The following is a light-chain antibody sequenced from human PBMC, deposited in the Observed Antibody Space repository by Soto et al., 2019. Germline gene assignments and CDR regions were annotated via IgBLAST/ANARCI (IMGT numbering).Light chain of an antibody. Sequence: QSALTQPASVSGSPGQSITISCTGTSSDVGDYNYVSWYQQHPGKAPKLLIYEVTNRPSGISNRFSGSKSGSTASLTISGLQAEDEADYYCSSDTSSSTWVFGGGTKLTVL. J-gene: IGLJ3*02. CDR1: SSDVGDYNY. CDR3: SSDTSSSTWV. V-gene: IGLV2-14*01. CDR2: EVT.